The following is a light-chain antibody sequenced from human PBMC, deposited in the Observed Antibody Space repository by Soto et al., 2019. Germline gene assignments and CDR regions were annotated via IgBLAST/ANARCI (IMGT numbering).Light chain of an antibody. V-gene: IGKV1-6*01. Sequence: IPVTQSPSSLSSSLVYIVTIPFRASQSISSYLHWYQQKPGKAPKLLIYAASSLQSGVPSRFSGSGSGTDFTLTISSLQPEDFATYYCLQDYNYPLTFGGGTKWIS. CDR1: QSISSY. CDR2: AAS. CDR3: LQDYNYPLT. J-gene: IGKJ4*01.